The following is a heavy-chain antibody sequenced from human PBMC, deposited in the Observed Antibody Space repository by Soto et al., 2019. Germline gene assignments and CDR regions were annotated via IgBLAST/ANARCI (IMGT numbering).Heavy chain of an antibody. CDR2: IRSKAYGGTT. V-gene: IGHV3-49*03. D-gene: IGHD4-4*01. Sequence: GGSLRLSCTASGFTFGDYAMSWFRQAPGKGLEWVGFIRSKAYGGTTEYAASVKGRFTISRDDSKSIAYLQMNSLKTEDTAVYYCTRPAYSNQIPQDYWGQGTLVTVSS. J-gene: IGHJ4*02. CDR3: TRPAYSNQIPQDY. CDR1: GFTFGDYA.